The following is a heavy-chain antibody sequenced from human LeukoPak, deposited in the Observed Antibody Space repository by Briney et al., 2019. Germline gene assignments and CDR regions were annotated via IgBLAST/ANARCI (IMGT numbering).Heavy chain of an antibody. J-gene: IGHJ4*02. D-gene: IGHD4-11*01. CDR1: GYTFTSYA. Sequence: ASVKLSCKAAGYTFTSYAMNWVRQAAGLGLGGMGWINTNTGNPTYAQGFTGRFVFSLDTSVSTAYLQISSLKAGDTAVYYCASTVTTVAEDYWGQGTLVTVSS. CDR3: ASTVTTVAEDY. CDR2: INTNTGNP. V-gene: IGHV7-4-1*02.